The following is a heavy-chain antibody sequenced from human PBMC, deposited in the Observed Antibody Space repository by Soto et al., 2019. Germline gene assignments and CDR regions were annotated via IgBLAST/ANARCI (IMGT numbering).Heavy chain of an antibody. CDR2: VRSKTNNYAT. D-gene: IGHD5-12*01. CDR3: ARFSAYLSYYMDV. CDR1: GFTFSASA. Sequence: GGSLRLSCAASGFTFSASAMHWVRQASGKGLEWVGRVRSKTNNYATSYAASVEGRFTISRDDSKNTAYLQLNSLKTEDTAVYYCARFSAYLSYYMDVWGKGTTVTVSS. J-gene: IGHJ6*03. V-gene: IGHV3-73*01.